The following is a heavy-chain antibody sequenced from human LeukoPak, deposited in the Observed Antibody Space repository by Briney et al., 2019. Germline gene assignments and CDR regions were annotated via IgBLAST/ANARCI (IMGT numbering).Heavy chain of an antibody. Sequence: PGGSLRLSCAASGFTFSSYGMHWVRQAPGKGLEWVAVIWYDGSNKYYADSVKGRFTISGDNSKNTLYLQMNSLRAEDTAVYYCAKGRSSAPGGMDVWGQGTTVTVSS. CDR3: AKGRSSAPGGMDV. D-gene: IGHD6-19*01. CDR2: IWYDGSNK. CDR1: GFTFSSYG. J-gene: IGHJ6*02. V-gene: IGHV3-30*02.